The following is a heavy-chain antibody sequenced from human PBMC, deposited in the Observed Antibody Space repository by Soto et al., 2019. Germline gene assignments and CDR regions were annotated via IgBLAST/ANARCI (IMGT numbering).Heavy chain of an antibody. V-gene: IGHV5-10-1*04. CDR3: ITGYYTWFDP. CDR2: IDPSDSQT. CDR1: GYSFAGYW. Sequence: PGESLKISCKGSGYSFAGYWITWVRQKPGKGLEWMGRIDPSDSQTYYSPSFRGRVTISADKSIRTAYLQWSSLKASDTAMYYCITGYYTWFDPWGHGTLVTVSS. D-gene: IGHD3-9*01. J-gene: IGHJ5*02.